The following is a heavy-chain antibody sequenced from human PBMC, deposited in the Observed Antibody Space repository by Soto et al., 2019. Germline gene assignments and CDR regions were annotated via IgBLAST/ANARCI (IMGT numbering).Heavy chain of an antibody. J-gene: IGHJ6*02. CDR1: GFTFTSSA. CDR3: AAADSGSSEYYYYYGMDV. CDR2: IVVGSGNT. V-gene: IGHV1-58*01. Sequence: SVKVSCKASGFTFTSSAVQWVRQARGQRLEWIGWIVVGSGNTNYAQKFQERVTITRDMSTSTAYMELSSLRSEDTAVYYCAAADSGSSEYYYYYGMDVWGQGTTVTVS. D-gene: IGHD1-26*01.